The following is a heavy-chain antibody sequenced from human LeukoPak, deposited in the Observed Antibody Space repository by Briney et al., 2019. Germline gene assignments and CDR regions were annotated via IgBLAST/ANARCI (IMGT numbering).Heavy chain of an antibody. CDR3: ARTVVVAATDWFDP. CDR1: GGSISSSSYY. J-gene: IGHJ5*02. Sequence: SETLSLTCTVSGGSISSSSYYWGWIRQSPGKGLEWIGSIYYTGSTYYHPSLKSRVTISVDTSKNQFSLKLSSVTAADTAVYYCARTVVVAATDWFDPWGQGTLVTVSS. V-gene: IGHV4-39*01. D-gene: IGHD2-15*01. CDR2: IYYTGST.